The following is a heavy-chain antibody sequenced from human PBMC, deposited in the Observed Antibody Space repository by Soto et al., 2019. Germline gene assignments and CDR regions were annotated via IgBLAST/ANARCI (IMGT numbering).Heavy chain of an antibody. J-gene: IGHJ4*02. D-gene: IGHD6-19*01. CDR1: GFSLTTSGVG. CDR3: ALRAVAGSFDY. V-gene: IGHV2-5*02. CDR2: ISWDGEK. Sequence: SGPTLVNPTQTLTLACTFSGFSLTTSGVGVGWIRQPPGKALEWLALISWDGEKRYSPSLKSRLTITKDTSKNQVVLTMTNMDPVDTATYYCALRAVAGSFDYWGQGTLVTVSS.